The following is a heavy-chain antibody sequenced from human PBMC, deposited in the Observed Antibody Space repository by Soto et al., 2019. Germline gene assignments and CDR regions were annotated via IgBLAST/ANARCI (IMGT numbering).Heavy chain of an antibody. V-gene: IGHV3-23*01. D-gene: IGHD2-21*02. J-gene: IGHJ4*02. CDR3: STARSRTVVTHLGFDF. CDR1: DLSFYTFA. Sequence: RIASAGSDLSFYTFAMSWVRETPGKGLEWVSGINGDGETTYYADSVKGRFTVSRDNSKNTLYLQMDSLTADDTALYFCSTARSRTVVTHLGFDFWGEGTLVTVSS. CDR2: INGDGETT.